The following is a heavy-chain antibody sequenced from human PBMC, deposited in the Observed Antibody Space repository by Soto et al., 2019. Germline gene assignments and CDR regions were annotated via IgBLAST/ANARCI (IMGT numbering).Heavy chain of an antibody. V-gene: IGHV1-69*06. CDR2: IIPIFGTA. CDR3: ARDIWKGADWFDP. Sequence: ASVKVSCKASGGTFSSYAISWVRQAPGQGLEWMGGIIPIFGTANYAQKFQGRVTITADKSTSTAYMELSSLRSEDTAVYYCARDIWKGADWFDPWGQGTLVTVSS. CDR1: GGTFSSYA. D-gene: IGHD3-3*01. J-gene: IGHJ5*02.